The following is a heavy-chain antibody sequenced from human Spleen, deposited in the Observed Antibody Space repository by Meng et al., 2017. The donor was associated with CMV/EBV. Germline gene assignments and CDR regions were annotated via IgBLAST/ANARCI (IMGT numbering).Heavy chain of an antibody. V-gene: IGHV3-73*01. CDR1: GYIFSGAA. CDR2: IRTEANSYAA. CDR3: TRLWSTGGFDP. J-gene: IGHJ5*02. Sequence: CAASGYIFSGAAIHWVRQASGKGLEWVGRIRTEANSYAAEYAASVKGRFTISRDDSKKTAYLQMNSLKTDDTAVYYCTRLWSTGGFDPWGQGTLVTVSS. D-gene: IGHD2-2*01.